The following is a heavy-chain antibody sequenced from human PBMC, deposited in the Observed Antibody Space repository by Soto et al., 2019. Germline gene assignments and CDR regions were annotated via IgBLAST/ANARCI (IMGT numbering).Heavy chain of an antibody. Sequence: EVPLLESGGGLVQPGGSLRLACAASGFTFSSYAMSWVRQAPGKGLEWVSAISGSGGSTYYADSVKGRFTISRDNSKNTLYLQMYSLRAEDTAVYYCAKGRGYCSSTSCYVGSDYWGQGTLVTVSS. CDR3: AKGRGYCSSTSCYVGSDY. V-gene: IGHV3-23*01. CDR1: GFTFSSYA. D-gene: IGHD2-2*01. CDR2: ISGSGGST. J-gene: IGHJ4*02.